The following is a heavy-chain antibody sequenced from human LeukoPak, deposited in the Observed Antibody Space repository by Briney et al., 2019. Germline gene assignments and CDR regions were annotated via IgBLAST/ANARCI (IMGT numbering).Heavy chain of an antibody. CDR2: IYYSGST. Sequence: SETLSLTCTVSGGSISSSSYYWGWIRQPPGKGLEWIGSIYYSGSTNYNPSLKSRVTISVDTSKNQFSLKLSSVTAADTAVYYCARDRGETRPRTYYYDSSGSTGFDPWGQGTLVTVSS. CDR1: GGSISSSSYY. V-gene: IGHV4-39*07. J-gene: IGHJ5*02. D-gene: IGHD3-22*01. CDR3: ARDRGETRPRTYYYDSSGSTGFDP.